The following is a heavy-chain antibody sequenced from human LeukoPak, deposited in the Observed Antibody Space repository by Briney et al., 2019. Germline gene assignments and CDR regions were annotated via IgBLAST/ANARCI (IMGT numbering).Heavy chain of an antibody. CDR1: GGSISSYY. V-gene: IGHV4-59*01. D-gene: IGHD6-6*01. CDR2: IYYSGST. Sequence: SETLSLTCTVSGGSISSYYWSWIRQPPGKGLEWIGYIYYSGSTNYNPSLKSRVTISVDTSKNQFSLKLSSVTAADTAVYYCARTTIAARPPSVDNYFDYWGQGTLVTVSS. J-gene: IGHJ4*02. CDR3: ARTTIAARPPSVDNYFDY.